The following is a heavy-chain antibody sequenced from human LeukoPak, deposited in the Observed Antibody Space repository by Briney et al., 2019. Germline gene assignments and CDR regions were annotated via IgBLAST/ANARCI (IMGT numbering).Heavy chain of an antibody. CDR2: INQDGSEK. J-gene: IGHJ4*02. Sequence: EPGGSLRLSCAASGFTFSSYGMHWVRQAPGKGLEWVANINQDGSEKYSVDSVKGRFTISRDNAKNSLYLQINSLRVEDPAVYFCARGGDSSSWYYRNWGQGTMVTVSS. D-gene: IGHD6-13*01. CDR1: GFTFSSYG. V-gene: IGHV3-7*01. CDR3: ARGGDSSSWYYRN.